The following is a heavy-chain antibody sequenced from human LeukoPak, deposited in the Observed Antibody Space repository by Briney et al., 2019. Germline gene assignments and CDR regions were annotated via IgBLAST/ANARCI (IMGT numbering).Heavy chain of an antibody. CDR2: TPYDGNNK. CDR3: AKGKQTAFLDWFDP. CDR1: GFTFSSYG. V-gene: IGHV3-30*18. J-gene: IGHJ5*02. Sequence: PGGSLRLSCAASGFTFSSYGMHWVRQAPGKGREWVAVTPYDGNNKYYADSVKGRFIISRDNSKDTLFLQINSLRPEDTALYYCAKGKQTAFLDWFDPWGQGTLVTVSS. D-gene: IGHD2-21*02.